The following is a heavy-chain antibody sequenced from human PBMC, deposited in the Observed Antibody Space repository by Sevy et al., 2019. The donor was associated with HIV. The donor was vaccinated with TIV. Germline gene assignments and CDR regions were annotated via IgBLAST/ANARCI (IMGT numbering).Heavy chain of an antibody. CDR2: ISAYNGNT. CDR1: GYTFTSYG. Sequence: ASVKVSCKASGYTFTSYGISWVRQAPGQGLEWMGWISAYNGNTNYAQKLQGRVTMTTDTSTSTAYMELRSLRSDDTAVYYCAREIVPAATQNCYYYYGMDVWGQGTTVTVSS. V-gene: IGHV1-18*01. CDR3: AREIVPAATQNCYYYYGMDV. J-gene: IGHJ6*02. D-gene: IGHD2-2*01.